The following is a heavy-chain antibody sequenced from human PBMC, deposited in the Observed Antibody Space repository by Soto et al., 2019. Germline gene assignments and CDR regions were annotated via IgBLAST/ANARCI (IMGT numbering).Heavy chain of an antibody. CDR3: ARGELY. Sequence: EVQLVESGGGLVQPGRSLRLSCAASGFTFGDALMTWFRQAPGKGLEWVGFIRGNAYGGTAEYAASVQGRFTISRDDSNSIAYLQMNSLKTDDTAVYYCARGELYWGQGTLVTVSS. D-gene: IGHD1-26*01. V-gene: IGHV3-49*03. J-gene: IGHJ4*02. CDR2: IRGNAYGGTA. CDR1: GFTFGDAL.